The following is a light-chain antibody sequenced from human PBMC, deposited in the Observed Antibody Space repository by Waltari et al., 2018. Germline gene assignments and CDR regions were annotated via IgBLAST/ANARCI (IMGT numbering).Light chain of an antibody. J-gene: IGLJ1*01. CDR2: DIS. V-gene: IGLV2-14*03. CDR1: SSDVGDFNY. CDR3: CSYTSSTTWYV. Sequence: QSALTQPASVSGSPGQSITISCTGSSSDVGDFNYVSWYQQHQGEAHNLMIYDISKRPSGMSNRFSGAKSGSTASLTISGLQTEDEADYYCCSYTSSTTWYVFGGGTKVSVL.